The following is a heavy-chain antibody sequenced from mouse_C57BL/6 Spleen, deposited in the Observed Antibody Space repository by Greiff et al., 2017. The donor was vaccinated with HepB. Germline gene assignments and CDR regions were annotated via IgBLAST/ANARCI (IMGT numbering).Heavy chain of an antibody. CDR1: GYTFTSYD. D-gene: IGHD1-1*01. CDR2: IYPRDGST. V-gene: IGHV1-85*01. CDR3: ARWGGSSYGAWFAY. J-gene: IGHJ3*01. Sequence: QVQLKESGPELVKPGASVKLSCKASGYTFTSYDINWVKQRPGQGLEWIGWIYPRDGSTKYNEKFKGKATLTVDTSSSTAYMELHSLTSEDSAVYFCARWGGSSYGAWFAYWGQGTLVTVSA.